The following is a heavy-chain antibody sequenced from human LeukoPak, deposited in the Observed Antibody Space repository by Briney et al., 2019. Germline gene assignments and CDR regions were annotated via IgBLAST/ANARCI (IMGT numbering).Heavy chain of an antibody. CDR1: GFTFSNYY. D-gene: IGHD1-20*01. Sequence: PGGSLRLSCAASGFTFSNYYVHWVRQPPGKGLVWVSRINSDSRDTTYVDPVKGRFTISRDNAKNTVYLQMNSLRAEDTAVYYCATFGYNWNLGYWGQGTLVTVSS. CDR2: INSDSRDT. V-gene: IGHV3-74*03. CDR3: ATFGYNWNLGY. J-gene: IGHJ4*02.